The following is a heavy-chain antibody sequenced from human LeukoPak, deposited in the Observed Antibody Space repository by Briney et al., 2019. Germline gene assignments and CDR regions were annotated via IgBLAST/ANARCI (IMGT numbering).Heavy chain of an antibody. CDR1: EFTFSAYT. CDR2: VSSNSAYI. V-gene: IGHV3-21*06. J-gene: IGHJ5*02. D-gene: IGHD3-16*01. Sequence: GGSLRLSCAASEFTFSAYTMNWVRQAPGKGLEWVSAVSSNSAYIYYADSLRGRFTISRDNAKSLLYLQINSLRADDTAVYYCAREGGRRRASNFDWFDPWGQGTLVTVSS. CDR3: AREGGRRRASNFDWFDP.